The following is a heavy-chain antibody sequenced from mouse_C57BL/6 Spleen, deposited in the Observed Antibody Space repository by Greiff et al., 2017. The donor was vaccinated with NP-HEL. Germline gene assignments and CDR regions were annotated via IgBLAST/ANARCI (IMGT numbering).Heavy chain of an antibody. V-gene: IGHV1-82*01. D-gene: IGHD1-1*01. Sequence: SGPVLVKPGASVKISCTASGYAFSRSWMNWVKQRPGKGLEWIGRIYPGDGDTNYNGKFKGKATLTADKSSSTAYMQLSSLTSEDSAVYFCAKSGSSLGDWGQGTTLTVSS. J-gene: IGHJ2*01. CDR3: AKSGSSLGD. CDR1: GYAFSRSW. CDR2: IYPGDGDT.